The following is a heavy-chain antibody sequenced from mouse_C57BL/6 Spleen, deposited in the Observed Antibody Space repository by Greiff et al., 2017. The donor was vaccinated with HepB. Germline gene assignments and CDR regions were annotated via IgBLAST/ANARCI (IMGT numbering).Heavy chain of an antibody. CDR2: INYDGSST. Sequence: EVMLVESEGGLVQPGSSMKLSCTASGFTFSDYYMAWVRQVPEKGLEWVANINYDGSSTYYLDSLKSRFIISRDNAKNILYLQMSSLKSEDTATYYCARWGTVVGLDYWGQGTTLTVSS. J-gene: IGHJ2*01. CDR3: ARWGTVVGLDY. V-gene: IGHV5-16*01. CDR1: GFTFSDYY. D-gene: IGHD1-1*01.